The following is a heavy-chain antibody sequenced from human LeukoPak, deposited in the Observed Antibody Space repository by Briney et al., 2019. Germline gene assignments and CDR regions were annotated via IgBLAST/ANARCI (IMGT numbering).Heavy chain of an antibody. V-gene: IGHV1-2*02. CDR3: ARVGSSSPLPPWD. CDR1: GYTFTGYY. Sequence: ASVTVSCKASGYTFTGYYMHWVRHAPGQGLEWMGWINSNSGGTNYAQTFQGRVTMTRDTSISTAYMELSRLRSDDTAVYYCARVGSSSPLPPWDWGQGTLVTVSS. D-gene: IGHD6-6*01. CDR2: INSNSGGT. J-gene: IGHJ4*02.